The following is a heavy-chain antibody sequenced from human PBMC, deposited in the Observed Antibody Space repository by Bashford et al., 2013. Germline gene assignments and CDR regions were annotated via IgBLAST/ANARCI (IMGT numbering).Heavy chain of an antibody. Sequence: ETLSLTCTVSGDSISGGSYYWSWVRQAPGKGLEWVANIKPDGSVKLYVDSVKGRFTISRDNAKNSLYLQMNSLIVEDTAVYYCASGHGSGWVFWGRGTQVTVSS. V-gene: IGHV3-7*01. CDR1: GDSISGGSYY. CDR3: ASGHGSGWVF. CDR2: IKPDGSVK. J-gene: IGHJ4*02. D-gene: IGHD6-19*01.